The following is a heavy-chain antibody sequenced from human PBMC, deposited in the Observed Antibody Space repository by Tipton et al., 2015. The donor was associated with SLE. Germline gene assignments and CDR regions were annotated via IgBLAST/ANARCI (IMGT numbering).Heavy chain of an antibody. CDR1: GGSFSGYY. CDR3: ARNIDNWNPNWFDP. Sequence: LRLSCAVYGGSFSGYYWSWIRQPPGKGLEWIGEINHSGSTNYNPSLKSRVTISVDTSKNQFSLKLSSVTAADTAVYYCARNIDNWNPNWFDPWGQGTLVTVSS. V-gene: IGHV4-34*01. D-gene: IGHD1-20*01. J-gene: IGHJ5*02. CDR2: INHSGST.